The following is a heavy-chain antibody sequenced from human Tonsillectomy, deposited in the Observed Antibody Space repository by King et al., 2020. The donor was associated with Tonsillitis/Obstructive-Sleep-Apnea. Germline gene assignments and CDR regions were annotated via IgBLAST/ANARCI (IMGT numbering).Heavy chain of an antibody. V-gene: IGHV3-30*18. Sequence: VQLVESGGGVVQPGRSLRLSCAASGFTFSSYGMHWVRQAPGKGLEWVAVISYDGSNKYYADSVKGRFTISRDNSKNTLYLQMNSLRAEDTAVYYCAKGRGSLYMDDFDIWGQGTMVTVSS. CDR3: AKGRGSLYMDDFDI. CDR1: GFTFSSYG. D-gene: IGHD3-16*01. J-gene: IGHJ3*02. CDR2: ISYDGSNK.